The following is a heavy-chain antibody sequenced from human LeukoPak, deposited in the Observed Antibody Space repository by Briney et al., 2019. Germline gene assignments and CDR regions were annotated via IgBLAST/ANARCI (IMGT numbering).Heavy chain of an antibody. CDR2: IYPGDSDT. D-gene: IGHD2-2*01. V-gene: IGHV5-51*01. J-gene: IGHJ3*02. Sequence: GESLKISCKGSGYSFTSYWIGWVRQMPGKGLEWMGIIYPGDSDTRYSPSFQGQVTISADKSISTAYLQWSSLKASDTAMYYCARPGVPAAMDDAFDIWGQGTMVTVSS. CDR3: ARPGVPAAMDDAFDI. CDR1: GYSFTSYW.